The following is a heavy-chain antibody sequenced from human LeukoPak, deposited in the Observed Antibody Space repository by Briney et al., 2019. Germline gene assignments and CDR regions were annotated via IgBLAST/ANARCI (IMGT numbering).Heavy chain of an antibody. CDR2: IIPIFGTA. D-gene: IGHD3-9*01. J-gene: IGHJ3*02. V-gene: IGHV1-69*05. CDR3: ASHIYDITAFDI. Sequence: SVKVSCKASGGTFSSYAISWVRQAPGQGLEWMGGIIPIFGTANYAQKFQGRVTITTDESTSTAYMELSSLRSEDTAVYYCASHIYDITAFDIWGQGTMVTVSS. CDR1: GGTFSSYA.